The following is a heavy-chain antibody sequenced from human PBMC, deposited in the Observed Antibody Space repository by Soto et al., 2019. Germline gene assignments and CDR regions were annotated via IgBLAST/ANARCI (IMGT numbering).Heavy chain of an antibody. J-gene: IGHJ6*02. CDR2: TYYRSKWYN. CDR3: AREVGITGTTPSVLYYYYGMDV. CDR1: GDSVSSNSAA. Sequence: TLSLTCAISGDSVSSNSAAWNWIRQSPSRGLEWLGRTYYRSKWYNDYAVSVKSRITINPDTSKNQFSLQLNSVTPEDTAVYYCAREVGITGTTPSVLYYYYGMDVWGQGTTVTVSS. V-gene: IGHV6-1*01. D-gene: IGHD1-7*01.